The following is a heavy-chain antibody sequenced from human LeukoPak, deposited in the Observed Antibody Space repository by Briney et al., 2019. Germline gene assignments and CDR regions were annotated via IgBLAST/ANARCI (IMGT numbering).Heavy chain of an antibody. CDR3: ARDISSSWPYYYGMDV. CDR1: GFTFSDYY. V-gene: IGHV3-11*06. CDR2: ISSSSRYT. J-gene: IGHJ6*04. D-gene: IGHD6-13*01. Sequence: GGSLRLSCAASGFTFSDYYMSWIRQAPGKGLEWVSYISSSSRYTDYADSVKGRFTIFRDNPKNSLYLQMNSLRAEDTAVYYCARDISSSWPYYYGMDVWGKGTTVTVSS.